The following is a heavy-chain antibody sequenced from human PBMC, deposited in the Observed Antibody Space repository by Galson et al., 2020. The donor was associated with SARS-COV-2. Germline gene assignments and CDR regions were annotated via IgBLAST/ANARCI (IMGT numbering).Heavy chain of an antibody. V-gene: IGHV4-34*01. D-gene: IGHD3-16*01. J-gene: IGHJ6*03. CDR3: ARGRQGVVPSPVLGLGPFYSYYYMDV. Sequence: SETLSLTCAVYGGTFSGYSWTWVRQAPGKGLEWIGEINFGGDTNYSPSLRSRVTLSVDTSKNQFSLKLRSVNAADTALYFCARGRQGVVPSPVLGLGPFYSYYYMDVWGKGTSVTVSS. CDR2: INFGGDT. CDR1: GGTFSGYS.